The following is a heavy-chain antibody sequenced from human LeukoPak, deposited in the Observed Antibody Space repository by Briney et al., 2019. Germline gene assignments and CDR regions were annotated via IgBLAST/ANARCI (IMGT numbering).Heavy chain of an antibody. D-gene: IGHD1-26*01. CDR1: GFTFGDYA. V-gene: IGHV3-49*04. Sequence: PGGSLRLSCTASGFTFGDYAMSWVRQAPGKGLEWVGFIRSKAYGGTTEYAASVKGRFTISRDDSKSIAYLQMNSLKTEDTAVYYCTRESGELGPWGQGTLVTVSS. J-gene: IGHJ5*02. CDR3: TRESGELGP. CDR2: IRSKAYGGTT.